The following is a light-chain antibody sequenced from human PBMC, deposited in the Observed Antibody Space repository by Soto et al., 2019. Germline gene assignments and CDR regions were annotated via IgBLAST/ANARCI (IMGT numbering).Light chain of an antibody. CDR2: GNN. V-gene: IGLV1-51*01. Sequence: QSVLTQPPSVSAAPGQKVTISCSGSTSNIGNNYVSWYQQSPGAAPKLLISGNNERPSGIPDRFSGSKSGTSATLGITGLQTGDEADYYCGSWDSSLSGVVFGGGTKLTVL. CDR1: TSNIGNNY. J-gene: IGLJ2*01. CDR3: GSWDSSLSGVV.